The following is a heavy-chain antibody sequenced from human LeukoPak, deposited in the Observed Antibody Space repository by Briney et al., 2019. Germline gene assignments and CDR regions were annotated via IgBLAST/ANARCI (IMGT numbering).Heavy chain of an antibody. J-gene: IGHJ4*02. CDR2: MNPNTGNT. CDR1: GYTFTSYD. V-gene: IGHV1-8*01. CDR3: ARGVTPIQEYYFDY. Sequence: WASVKVSCKASGYTFTSYDINWVRQATGQGLEWMGWMNPNTGNTGYAQKFQGRVTMTRDTSIGIAYMELSSLRSEDTAVYYCARGVTPIQEYYFDYWGQGTLVTVSS. D-gene: IGHD1-14*01.